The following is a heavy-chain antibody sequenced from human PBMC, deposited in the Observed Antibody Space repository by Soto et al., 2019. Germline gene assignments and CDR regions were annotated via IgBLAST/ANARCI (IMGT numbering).Heavy chain of an antibody. CDR1: GGSISSYY. Sequence: QVQLQESGPGLVKPSETLSLTCTVSGGSISSYYWSCIRQPPGKGLEWIGYIYYSGSTNYNPSLKSRFTISVDTSKNQFSLKLSSVTAADTAVYYCARRYGASFDYWGQGTLVTVSS. CDR3: ARRYGASFDY. D-gene: IGHD4-17*01. V-gene: IGHV4-59*01. J-gene: IGHJ4*02. CDR2: IYYSGST.